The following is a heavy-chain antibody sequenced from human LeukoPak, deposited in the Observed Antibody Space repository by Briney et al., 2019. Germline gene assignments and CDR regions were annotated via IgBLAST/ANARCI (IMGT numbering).Heavy chain of an antibody. D-gene: IGHD3-22*01. CDR2: IIPIFGTA. CDR3: ARVLGFSGYCEPDAFDI. CDR1: GGTFSSYA. V-gene: IGHV1-69*05. J-gene: IGHJ3*02. Sequence: ASVKVSCKASGGTFSSYAISWVRQAPGQGLEWMGGIIPIFGTANYAQKFQGRVTMTRDTSISTAYMELSRLRSDDTAVYYCARVLGFSGYCEPDAFDIWGQGTMVTVSS.